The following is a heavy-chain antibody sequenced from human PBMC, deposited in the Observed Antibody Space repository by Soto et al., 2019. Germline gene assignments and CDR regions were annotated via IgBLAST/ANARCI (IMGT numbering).Heavy chain of an antibody. Sequence: GALRLSWAASGFTFRNYAMSWVRQAPGKGLELVASISFTGTSTYFQASLKGRFTISRDTSRNTLYLQLNSLRAEDTAMYYCAKDQTAQWIRTKYFDXWGQGALVTVSX. CDR3: AKDQTAQWIRTKYFDX. CDR2: ISFTGTST. J-gene: IGHJ4*02. V-gene: IGHV3-23*01. D-gene: IGHD5-18*01. CDR1: GFTFRNYA.